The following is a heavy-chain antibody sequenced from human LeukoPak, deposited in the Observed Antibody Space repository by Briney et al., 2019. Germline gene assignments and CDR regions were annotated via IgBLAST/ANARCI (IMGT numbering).Heavy chain of an antibody. D-gene: IGHD5-18*01. Sequence: GGSLRLSCAASGFSVSTSYLSWVRQAPGKGLEWVSVIYSGGSTYYADSVKGRFTISRDNSKNTLYLQMTSLRAEDTAVYYCARVDTVMAYYFDLWGQGTLVTVSS. V-gene: IGHV3-53*01. CDR3: ARVDTVMAYYFDL. CDR2: IYSGGST. CDR1: GFSVSTSY. J-gene: IGHJ4*02.